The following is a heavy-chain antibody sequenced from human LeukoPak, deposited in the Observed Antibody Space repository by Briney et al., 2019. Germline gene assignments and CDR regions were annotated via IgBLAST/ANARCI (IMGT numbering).Heavy chain of an antibody. J-gene: IGHJ4*02. V-gene: IGHV1-46*01. CDR3: AREGLLPAFDY. Sequence: ASVKVSCKASGGTFSSYAISWVRQAPGQGLEWMGIINPSGGSTSYAQKFQGRVTMTRDTSTSTVYMELSSLRSEDTAVYYCAREGLLPAFDYWGQGTLVTVSS. CDR1: GGTFSSYA. D-gene: IGHD2-15*01. CDR2: INPSGGST.